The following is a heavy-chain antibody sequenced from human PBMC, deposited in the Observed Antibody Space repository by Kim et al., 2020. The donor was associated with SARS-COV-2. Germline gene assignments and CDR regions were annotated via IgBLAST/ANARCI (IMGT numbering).Heavy chain of an antibody. D-gene: IGHD5-18*01. Sequence: SVKVSCKASGGTFSSYAISWVRQAPGQGLEWMGRIIPILGIANYAQKFQGRVTITADKSTSTAYMELSSLRSEDTAVYYCASGWGDSGYSYGYDFWGQGTLVTVSS. J-gene: IGHJ4*02. CDR1: GGTFSSYA. CDR2: IIPILGIA. CDR3: ASGWGDSGYSYGYDF. V-gene: IGHV1-69*04.